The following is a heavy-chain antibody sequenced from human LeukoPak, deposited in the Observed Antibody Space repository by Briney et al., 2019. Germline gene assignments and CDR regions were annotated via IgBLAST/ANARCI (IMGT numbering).Heavy chain of an antibody. CDR3: ATELNPDLAFEY. V-gene: IGHV3-30*02. CDR1: VFSFNTYG. J-gene: IGHJ4*02. D-gene: IGHD3/OR15-3a*01. CDR2: IGHEGTIK. Sequence: GGSLRLSCAASVFSFNTYGMHWVRQSPGKGLEWVACIGHEGTIKYYAESVNGRFTVSRDNSNNMLYLQMNSLTTEDTAVYYCATELNPDLAFEYWGQGTLVTVSS.